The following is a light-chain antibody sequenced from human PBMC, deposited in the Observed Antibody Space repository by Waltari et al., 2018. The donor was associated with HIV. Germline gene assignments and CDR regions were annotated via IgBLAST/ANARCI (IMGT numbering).Light chain of an antibody. CDR3: AVWDDILKGGV. CDR2: TDD. CDR1: TSNIGTYA. J-gene: IGLJ3*02. V-gene: IGLV1-44*01. Sequence: QSVLTQPPSASGAPGQKVTISCSGGTSNIGTYAVNWYQPPPGTAPRPLIFTDDRRPSGVPDRFSASKSGTSASLTISGLRSEDEADYYCAVWDDILKGGVFGGGTKLTVL.